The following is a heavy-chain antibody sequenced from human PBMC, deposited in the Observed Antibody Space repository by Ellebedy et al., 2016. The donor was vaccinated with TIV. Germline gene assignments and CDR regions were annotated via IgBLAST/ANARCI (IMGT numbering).Heavy chain of an antibody. CDR1: GFTFSTYA. CDR3: GKVIATRCWPYYFHY. D-gene: IGHD2-2*01. Sequence: GESLKISCSGSGFTFSTYAMHWVRQAPGKGLEYVSAISGNGGSTYYADSVKGRFTISRDNSQNSLYLQMSSLRAEDTAVYYCGKVIATRCWPYYFHYWGQGTLVTVSS. CDR2: ISGNGGST. V-gene: IGHV3-64D*09. J-gene: IGHJ4*02.